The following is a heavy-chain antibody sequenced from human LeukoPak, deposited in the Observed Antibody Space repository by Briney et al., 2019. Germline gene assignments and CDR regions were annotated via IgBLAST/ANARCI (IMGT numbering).Heavy chain of an antibody. J-gene: IGHJ3*02. CDR1: GFTFSSYG. CDR2: ISYDGSNK. Sequence: GRSQRLSCAASGFTFSSYGMHWVRQAPGKGLEWVAVISYDGSNKYCADSVKGRFTISRDNSKNTPYLQMNSLRAEDTAVYYCARDLAWDAFDIWGQGTMVTVSS. V-gene: IGHV3-30*03. CDR3: ARDLAWDAFDI.